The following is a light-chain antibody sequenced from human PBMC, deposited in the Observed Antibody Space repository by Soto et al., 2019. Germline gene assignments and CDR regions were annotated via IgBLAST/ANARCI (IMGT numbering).Light chain of an antibody. Sequence: QSVLTQPPSVSGAPGQRVTISCTGSSSNIGAGYDVHWYQQLPGTAPKLLIYGNSNRPSGVPDRFSGSKSGTSASLAITGLQAEDAADYYCQYYSSLRSGWVFGGGTQLTVL. CDR3: QYYSSLRSGWV. CDR1: SSNIGAGYD. CDR2: GNS. J-gene: IGLJ2*01. V-gene: IGLV1-40*01.